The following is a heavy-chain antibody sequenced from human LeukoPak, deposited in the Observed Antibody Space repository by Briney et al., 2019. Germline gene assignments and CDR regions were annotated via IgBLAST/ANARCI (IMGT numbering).Heavy chain of an antibody. J-gene: IGHJ4*02. CDR2: IYYSGST. CDR3: ARGIPNYDFWSGYYPFDY. V-gene: IGHV4-59*01. D-gene: IGHD3-3*01. CDR1: GGSISSYY. Sequence: SETLSLTCTVSGGSISSYYWSWIRQPPGKGLEWIGYIYYSGSTNYNPSLKSRVTISVDTSKNQFSLKLSSVTAADTAAYYCARGIPNYDFWSGYYPFDYWGQGTLVTVSS.